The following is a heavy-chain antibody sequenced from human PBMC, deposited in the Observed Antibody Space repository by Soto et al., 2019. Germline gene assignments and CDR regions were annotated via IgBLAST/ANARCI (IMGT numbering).Heavy chain of an antibody. CDR3: TTERGLFKWEQLVYYYYGMDV. D-gene: IGHD1-26*01. CDR2: IKSKTDGGTT. V-gene: IGHV3-15*07. CDR1: GFTFSNAW. Sequence: GGSLRLSCAASGFTFSNAWMNWVRQAPGKGLEWVGRIKSKTDGGTTDYAAPVKGRFTISRDDSKNTLYLQMNSLKTEDTAVYYCTTERGLFKWEQLVYYYYGMDVWGQGTTVTVSS. J-gene: IGHJ6*02.